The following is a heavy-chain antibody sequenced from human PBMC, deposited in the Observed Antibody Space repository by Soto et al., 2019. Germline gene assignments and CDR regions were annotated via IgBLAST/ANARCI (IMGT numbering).Heavy chain of an antibody. D-gene: IGHD6-19*01. CDR3: ARDGGGSGCSNDN. V-gene: IGHV3-21*01. J-gene: IGHJ4*02. CDR2: ISSSSSYI. Sequence: GGSLRLSCSASGFTFSSYSMNWVRQAPGKGLEWVSSISSSSSYIYYADSVKGRFTISRDNAKTSLYLQMNSLRAEDAAVYYWARDGGGSGCSNDNWGQGTLVTVSS. CDR1: GFTFSSYS.